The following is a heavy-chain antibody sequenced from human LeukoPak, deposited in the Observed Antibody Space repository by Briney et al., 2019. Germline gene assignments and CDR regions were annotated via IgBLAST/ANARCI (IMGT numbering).Heavy chain of an antibody. Sequence: GGSLRLSCAASGFTFSSYEMNWVRQAPGKGLEWVSYISSSGSTIYYADSVKGRFTISRDNAKNSLYLQMNSLRAEDTTVYYCARSGLGYCSGGSCYSDYYYGMDVWGQGTTVTVSS. CDR1: GFTFSSYE. D-gene: IGHD2-15*01. CDR3: ARSGLGYCSGGSCYSDYYYGMDV. CDR2: ISSSGSTI. V-gene: IGHV3-48*03. J-gene: IGHJ6*02.